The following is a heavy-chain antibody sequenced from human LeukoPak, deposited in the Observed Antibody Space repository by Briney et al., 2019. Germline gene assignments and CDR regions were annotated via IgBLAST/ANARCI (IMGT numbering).Heavy chain of an antibody. D-gene: IGHD3-22*01. J-gene: IGHJ3*02. V-gene: IGHV4-59*01. Sequence: TSETLSLTCTVSGFSISSYYWSWIRQPPGKGLEWIGYIYYSGSTNYNPSLKSRVTISVDTSKNQFSLKLSSVTPADTAVYYCARDRFTYDSSGYYSGAFDIWGQGTMVTVSS. CDR1: GFSISSYY. CDR3: ARDRFTYDSSGYYSGAFDI. CDR2: IYYSGST.